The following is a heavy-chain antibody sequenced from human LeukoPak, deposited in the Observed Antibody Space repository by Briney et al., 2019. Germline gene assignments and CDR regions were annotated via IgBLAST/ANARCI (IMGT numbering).Heavy chain of an antibody. Sequence: PGGSLRLSCAASGFTFSDYYMHWVRQAPGKGLLWISHINGDGSRTGYADSVKGRFTISRDNAKNLLFLQMNGLRAEDTALYYCARGRSITLLRGVAMSDGFDIWGQGAMVAVSS. D-gene: IGHD3-10*01. CDR3: ARGRSITLLRGVAMSDGFDI. J-gene: IGHJ3*02. CDR1: GFTFSDYY. CDR2: INGDGSRT. V-gene: IGHV3-74*01.